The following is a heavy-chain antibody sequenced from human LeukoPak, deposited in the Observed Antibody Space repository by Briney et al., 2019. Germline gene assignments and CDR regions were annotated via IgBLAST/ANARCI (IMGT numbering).Heavy chain of an antibody. CDR2: ISGDGGSA. CDR1: GFTFHAYA. D-gene: IGHD3-10*01. V-gene: IGHV3-43*02. CDR3: AKASSGSSSRPVDY. Sequence: GGSLRLSCVASGFTFHAYAMSWVRQVPGKGLEWVSLISGDGGSASYAGSVKGRFTISRDNSKNSLYLQMNSLRTEDTAFYYCAKASSGSSSRPVDYWGQGTLVTVSS. J-gene: IGHJ4*02.